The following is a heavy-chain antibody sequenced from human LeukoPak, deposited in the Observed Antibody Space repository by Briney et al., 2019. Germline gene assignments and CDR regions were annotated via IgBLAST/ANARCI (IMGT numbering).Heavy chain of an antibody. D-gene: IGHD3-10*01. V-gene: IGHV4-59*12. Sequence: SETLSLTCTVSGGSISSYYWSWIRQPPGKGLEWIGYIYYSGSTNYNPSLKSRVTMSVDTSKNQFSLKLSSVTAADTAVYYCARGSAITMVRGVIITLDYYGMDVWGQGTTVTVSS. CDR3: ARGSAITMVRGVIITLDYYGMDV. J-gene: IGHJ6*02. CDR2: IYYSGST. CDR1: GGSISSYY.